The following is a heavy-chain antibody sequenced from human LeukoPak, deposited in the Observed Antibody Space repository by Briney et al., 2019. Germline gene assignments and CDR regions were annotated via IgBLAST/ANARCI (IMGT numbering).Heavy chain of an antibody. D-gene: IGHD1-14*01. CDR1: GCTFSSYA. CDR2: ISGSGGST. CDR3: AKSPGLAVSHFDY. V-gene: IGHV3-23*01. Sequence: GGSLRLSCAASGCTFSSYAMSWVRQAPGKGLEWVSAISGSGGSTYYADSVKGRFTISRDNSKNTLYLQMNSLRAEDTAVYYCAKSPGLAVSHFDYWGQGTLVTVSS. J-gene: IGHJ4*02.